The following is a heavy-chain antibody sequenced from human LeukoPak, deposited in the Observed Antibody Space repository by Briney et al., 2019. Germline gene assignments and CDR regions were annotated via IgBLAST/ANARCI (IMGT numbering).Heavy chain of an antibody. Sequence: GVSLRLSCAVSGFPFSVYEMNWVRQAPGKGLEWVSNIASSGTTIYYADSVKGRFSISRDNAMSSLYLQMNSLRVEDTAVYYCALLAVASDFDYWGRGALVTVSS. V-gene: IGHV3-48*03. CDR3: ALLAVASDFDY. J-gene: IGHJ4*02. D-gene: IGHD6-19*01. CDR2: IASSGTTI. CDR1: GFPFSVYE.